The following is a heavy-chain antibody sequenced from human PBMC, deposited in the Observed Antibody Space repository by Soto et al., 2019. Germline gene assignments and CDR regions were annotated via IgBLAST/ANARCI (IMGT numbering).Heavy chain of an antibody. CDR1: GYSFTSYW. Sequence: GESLRLSCKASGYSFTSYWIRWVRQIPGKGLEWIASIYRGDSGTRYSPSVQGQFSISADNAISTPYLQLNSLKAEDTAVYYCARHGGYCICTSGRSKCYYYYFMDVWGKGTTVTVSS. CDR2: IYRGDSGT. CDR3: ARHGGYCICTSGRSKCYYYYFMDV. D-gene: IGHD2-2*01. J-gene: IGHJ6*03. V-gene: IGHV5-51*01.